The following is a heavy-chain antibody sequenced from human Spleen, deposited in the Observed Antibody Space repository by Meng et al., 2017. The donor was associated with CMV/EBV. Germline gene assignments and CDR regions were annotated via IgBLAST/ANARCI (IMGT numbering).Heavy chain of an antibody. CDR1: GYSISSCYY. CDR3: ARAGGVLDGYSSRWCSPPRAYFDD. D-gene: IGHD6-13*01. V-gene: IGHV4-38-2*02. J-gene: IGHJ4*02. CDR2: IDHSGST. Sequence: SETLSLTCTVSGYSISSCYYWGWIRQPPGKGLEWIGSIDHSGSTYYNPSLKSRVTISVDTSKNQFSLKMSSVTAADTAVYYCARAGGVLDGYSSRWCSPPRAYFDDWGQGTLVTVSS.